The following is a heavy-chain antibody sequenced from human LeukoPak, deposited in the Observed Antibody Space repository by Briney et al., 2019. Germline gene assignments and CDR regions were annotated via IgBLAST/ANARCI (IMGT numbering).Heavy chain of an antibody. CDR2: ISAYNGNT. V-gene: IGHV1-18*04. Sequence: ASVKVSCKASGSTFTSYGISWLRQAPGQGLEWMGWISAYNGNTNYAQKLQGRVTMTTDTSTSRAYMELRSLRSDDTAGYYCARCWVGQLFGYYAMEVWGKGTTVTVSS. CDR3: ARCWVGQLFGYYAMEV. D-gene: IGHD3-10*01. J-gene: IGHJ6*04. CDR1: GSTFTSYG.